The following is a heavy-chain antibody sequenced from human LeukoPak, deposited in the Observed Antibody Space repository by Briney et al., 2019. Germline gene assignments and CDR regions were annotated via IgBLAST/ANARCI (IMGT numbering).Heavy chain of an antibody. CDR1: GFTFSSHE. V-gene: IGHV3-48*03. J-gene: IGHJ6*02. CDR2: ISSSGSSI. CDR3: ARSLDV. Sequence: GGSLRLSCAASGFTFSSHEMNWVRQAPGKGLEWVSFISSSGSSIYYADSVKGRFTISRDNAKNSLFLQMNSLTAGDTAVYYCARSLDVWGQGTTVTVSS.